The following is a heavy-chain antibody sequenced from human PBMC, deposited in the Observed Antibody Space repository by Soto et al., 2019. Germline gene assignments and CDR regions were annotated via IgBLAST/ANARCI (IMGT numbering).Heavy chain of an antibody. CDR1: GFTFSTYA. CDR3: AKDVFVYSGCESKRILSLFDY. V-gene: IGHV3-23*01. Sequence: GGSLRLCCAASGFTFSTYAMSWVRQAPGKGLEWVSSISGSGGSTYYADSVKGRFTISRDNSKNTLYLQMNSLRAEDTAVYYCAKDVFVYSGCESKRILSLFDYWGQGTLVTVSS. CDR2: ISGSGGST. D-gene: IGHD5-12*01. J-gene: IGHJ4*02.